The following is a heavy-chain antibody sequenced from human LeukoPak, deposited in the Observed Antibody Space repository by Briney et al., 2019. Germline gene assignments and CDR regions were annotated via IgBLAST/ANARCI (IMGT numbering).Heavy chain of an antibody. J-gene: IGHJ4*02. V-gene: IGHV3-33*06. D-gene: IGHD3-22*01. Sequence: GGSLRLSCAASGFTFSSYGMHWVRQAPGKGLEWVAAIWYDGSNKYYADSVKGRFTISRDNSKSTLYLQMNSLRAEDTAVYYCAKDNYYDSSGYYYTTDSYYFDYWGQGTLVTVSS. CDR3: AKDNYYDSSGYYYTTDSYYFDY. CDR1: GFTFSSYG. CDR2: IWYDGSNK.